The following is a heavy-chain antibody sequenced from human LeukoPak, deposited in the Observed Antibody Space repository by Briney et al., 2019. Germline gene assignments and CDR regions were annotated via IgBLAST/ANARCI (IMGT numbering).Heavy chain of an antibody. CDR3: ARGHSGYSSSPWFDP. CDR2: IDHSGST. J-gene: IGHJ5*02. Sequence: SETLSPTCAVSGGSISSGGYYWSWIRQPPGKGLEWIGEIDHSGSTNYNPSLKSRVTISVDTSKNQFSLKLSSVTAADTAVYYCARGHSGYSSSPWFDPWGQGTLVTVSS. D-gene: IGHD6-13*01. V-gene: IGHV4-34*01. CDR1: GGSISSGGYY.